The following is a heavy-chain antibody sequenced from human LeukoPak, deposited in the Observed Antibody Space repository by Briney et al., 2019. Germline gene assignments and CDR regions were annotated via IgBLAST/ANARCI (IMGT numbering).Heavy chain of an antibody. D-gene: IGHD2-15*01. V-gene: IGHV3-30*02. J-gene: IGHJ4*02. CDR3: AKGLVVVAATPLQFDY. CDR2: IRYDGSNK. Sequence: GGSLRLSCAASGFTFSSYGMHWVRQAPGKGLEWVAFIRYDGSNKYYADSVKGRFTISRDNSKNTLYLQMNSLRAEDTAVYYCAKGLVVVAATPLQFDYWGQGTLATVSS. CDR1: GFTFSSYG.